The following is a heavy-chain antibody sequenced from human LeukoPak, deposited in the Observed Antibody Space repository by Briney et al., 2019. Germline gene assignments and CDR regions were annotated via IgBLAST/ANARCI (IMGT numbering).Heavy chain of an antibody. CDR1: GGSINNYY. V-gene: IGHV4-59*01. J-gene: IGHJ4*02. D-gene: IGHD1-26*01. CDR3: ARDRRYRSRDNYYLHYYDS. Sequence: SETLSLTCSVSGGSINNYYWSWIRRSPGQGLEWIGYIHYSGTTNYNPSFKGRLTISVDTSRDQFSLKLNSVTAADTAIYYCARDRRYRSRDNYYLHYYDSWGQGTLVTVSS. CDR2: IHYSGTT.